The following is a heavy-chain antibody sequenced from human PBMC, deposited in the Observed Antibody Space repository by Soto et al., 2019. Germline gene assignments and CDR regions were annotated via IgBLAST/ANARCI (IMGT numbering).Heavy chain of an antibody. CDR1: GGSINIGGYS. CDR2: ISYSGNT. D-gene: IGHD6-13*01. CDR3: ARGSSRWDY. J-gene: IGHJ4*02. V-gene: IGHV4-39*07. Sequence: SETLSLTCTVSGGSINIGGYSWGWIRQPPGKGLEWIGSISYSGNTYNSPSLQHRVIISIDTYKNQFSLRLSSVTAADTAMYYGARGSSRWDYWGQGTLVTVSS.